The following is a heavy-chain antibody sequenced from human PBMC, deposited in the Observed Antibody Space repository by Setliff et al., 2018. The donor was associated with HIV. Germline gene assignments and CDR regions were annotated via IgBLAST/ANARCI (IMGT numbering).Heavy chain of an antibody. J-gene: IGHJ3*02. Sequence: SETLSLTCAVSGDSVSGYYWSWIRQPAGRGLEWIGRVHNSAGSNYNPSLKSRVTMSVDTAKNQLSLKLPAVSAAGTAVYYCARDRIEVLADSPHDVFDIWGRGIMVTVAS. CDR3: ARDRIEVLADSPHDVFDI. D-gene: IGHD3-22*01. V-gene: IGHV4-4*07. CDR1: GDSVSGYY. CDR2: VHNSAGS.